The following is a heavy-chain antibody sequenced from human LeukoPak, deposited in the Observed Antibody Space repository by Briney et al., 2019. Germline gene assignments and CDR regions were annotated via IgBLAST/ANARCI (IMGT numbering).Heavy chain of an antibody. J-gene: IGHJ4*02. Sequence: SVKVSCKASGGTFSSYAISWVRQAPGQGLEWMGGIIPIFGTANYAQKFQGRVTITTDESTSTAYMELSSLRSEDTAVYYCARSKYYYDSRYFDYWGQGTLVTVPS. D-gene: IGHD3-22*01. V-gene: IGHV1-69*05. CDR1: GGTFSSYA. CDR2: IIPIFGTA. CDR3: ARSKYYYDSRYFDY.